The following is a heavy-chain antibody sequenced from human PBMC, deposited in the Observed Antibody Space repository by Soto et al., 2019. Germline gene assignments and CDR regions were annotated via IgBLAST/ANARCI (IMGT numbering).Heavy chain of an antibody. D-gene: IGHD2-2*01. Sequence: GESLKISCKGSGYSFTSYWISWVRQMPGKGLEWMGRIDPSDSYTNYSPSFQGHVTISADKSISTAYLQWSSLKASDTAMYYCARHWKGYCSSTSCFYYYYGMDVWGQGTTGTVSS. CDR1: GYSFTSYW. V-gene: IGHV5-10-1*01. CDR3: ARHWKGYCSSTSCFYYYYGMDV. CDR2: IDPSDSYT. J-gene: IGHJ6*02.